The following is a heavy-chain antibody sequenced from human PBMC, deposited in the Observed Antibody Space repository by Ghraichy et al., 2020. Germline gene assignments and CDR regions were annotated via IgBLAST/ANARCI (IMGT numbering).Heavy chain of an antibody. CDR2: INHDGSET. CDR3: ARQDSSAWNALVY. V-gene: IGHV3-7*03. CDR1: GMSISRHS. Sequence: LSLTCAASGMSISRHSMTWVRQAPGKGLEWVANINHDGSETYYVDPVRGRFTISRDNLQNSVFPQMSSLRPDDTAIYYCARQDSSAWNALVYWGPGTLVSVSS. J-gene: IGHJ4*02. D-gene: IGHD3-22*01.